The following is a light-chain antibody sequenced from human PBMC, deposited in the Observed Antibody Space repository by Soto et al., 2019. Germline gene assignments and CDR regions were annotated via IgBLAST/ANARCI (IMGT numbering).Light chain of an antibody. J-gene: IGKJ2*01. CDR1: QSVLYSSNNKNY. CDR2: WAS. CDR3: QQYYNIPFT. Sequence: DIVMTQSPESLAVSLGERATINCKSSQSVLYSSNNKNYIAWYQQKPGQPPKLLIYWASIRESGVPDRFSGSGSGTDFTVTISSRQAEDVAVYYCQQYYNIPFTFGQGTKLEIK. V-gene: IGKV4-1*01.